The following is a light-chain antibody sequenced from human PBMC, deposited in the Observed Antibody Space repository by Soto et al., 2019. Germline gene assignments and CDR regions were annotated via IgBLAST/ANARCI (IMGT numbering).Light chain of an antibody. CDR2: GAS. CDR3: HQSDGVPVA. CDR1: QSVSSSY. V-gene: IGKV3-20*01. J-gene: IGKJ4*01. Sequence: EIVLTQSPGTLSLSPGERATLSCRASQSVSSSYLAWYQQKPGQAPRLLIYGASGMANGIPDRFSGSGSGIHLHMTISRLGSDDFGVYAWHQSDGVPVAVGGGVEMEIK.